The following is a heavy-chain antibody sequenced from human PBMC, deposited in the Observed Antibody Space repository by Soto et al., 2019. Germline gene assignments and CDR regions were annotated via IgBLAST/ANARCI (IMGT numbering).Heavy chain of an antibody. D-gene: IGHD2-2*01. J-gene: IGHJ6*02. CDR2: INHSGST. V-gene: IGHV4-34*01. CDR1: GGSISGFY. Sequence: ALVTQSLPCAVDGGSISGFYWRRIRPPPGKGLEWIGEINHSGSTNYNPSLKSRVTISVDTSKNQFSLKLSSVTAADTAVYYCASSLPAGPYYYYYGMDAWGQGTTVTVSS. CDR3: ASSLPAGPYYYYYGMDA.